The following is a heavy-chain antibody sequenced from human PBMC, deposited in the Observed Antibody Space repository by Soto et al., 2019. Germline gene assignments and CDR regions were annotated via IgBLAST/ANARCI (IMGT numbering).Heavy chain of an antibody. D-gene: IGHD1-26*01. Sequence: QVQLVQSGAEVKKPGASVKVSCKASGYSFTSYGISWVRQAPGQGLEWMGWISGYNGNTNYAQKFQGRVTMTTDTSTSTAYMELRSLRSVDTAVYYCARDNHDPSRYSGTYYAWFDPWGQGTLVTVSS. CDR1: GYSFTSYG. CDR2: ISGYNGNT. J-gene: IGHJ5*02. CDR3: ARDNHDPSRYSGTYYAWFDP. V-gene: IGHV1-18*01.